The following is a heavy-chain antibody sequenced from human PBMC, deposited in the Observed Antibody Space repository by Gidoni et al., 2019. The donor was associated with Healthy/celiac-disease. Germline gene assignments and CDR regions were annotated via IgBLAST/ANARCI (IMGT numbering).Heavy chain of an antibody. D-gene: IGHD3-22*01. CDR2: ISSSGSTI. Sequence: EVHLVESGGGLVQPGGSLRLSCAASGFPFSSYEMNGVRQAPGKGLEWVSYISSSGSTIYYAGSVKSRFTISRDNAKNSLYLQMNSLRAEDTAVYYCARNYYDSSGSYYMDVWGKGTTVTVSS. J-gene: IGHJ6*03. CDR1: GFPFSSYE. V-gene: IGHV3-48*03. CDR3: ARNYYDSSGSYYMDV.